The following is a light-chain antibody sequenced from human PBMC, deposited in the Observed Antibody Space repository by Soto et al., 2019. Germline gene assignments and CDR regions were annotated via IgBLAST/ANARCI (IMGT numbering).Light chain of an antibody. CDR2: EVS. Sequence: DVVMTQTPLSLSVAPGQQASISCKSSHSLLHITGETFLFWYLQKPGQSPQLMIYEVSTRVSGVPDRFSGSGSGTDLKLEISRVETDDVGIYYCMKSTQLPPTFGQGTRLEIK. CDR1: HSLLHITGETF. CDR3: MKSTQLPPT. J-gene: IGKJ5*01. V-gene: IGKV2D-29*02.